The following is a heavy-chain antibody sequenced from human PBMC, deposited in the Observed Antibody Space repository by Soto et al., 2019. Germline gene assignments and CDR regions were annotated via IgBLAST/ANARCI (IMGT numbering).Heavy chain of an antibody. Sequence: EVQLVESGGGLVKPGRSLRLSCIASGFTFGDYAMSWFRQAPGKGLEWVGFIRSKAYGGTTEYAASVKGRLTISRDDSKSIAYLQMNSLKTEDTAVYYCTRGLLYYDFWSGFYDYWGQGILVTVSS. V-gene: IGHV3-49*05. D-gene: IGHD3-3*01. CDR3: TRGLLYYDFWSGFYDY. J-gene: IGHJ4*02. CDR2: IRSKAYGGTT. CDR1: GFTFGDYA.